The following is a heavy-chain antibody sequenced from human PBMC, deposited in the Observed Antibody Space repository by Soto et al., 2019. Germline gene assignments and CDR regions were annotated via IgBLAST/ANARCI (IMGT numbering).Heavy chain of an antibody. CDR1: GFTFSNYA. CDR3: AKYSFGVDYYFDY. D-gene: IGHD3-3*01. J-gene: IGHJ4*02. CDR2: INYICGNT. Sequence: EVQLLESGGDLVQPGGSLRLSCAASGFTFSNYAMTWVRQAPGKGLEWVSTINYICGNTYYADSVKGRFTISRDNSKNTLFLQMNSLRAEDTAVYYCAKYSFGVDYYFDYWGQGTLVTVSS. V-gene: IGHV3-23*01.